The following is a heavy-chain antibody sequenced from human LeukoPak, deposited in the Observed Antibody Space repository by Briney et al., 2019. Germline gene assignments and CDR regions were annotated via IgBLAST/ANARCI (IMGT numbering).Heavy chain of an antibody. D-gene: IGHD3-22*01. CDR3: AKDLSRGITMIVQDY. J-gene: IGHJ4*02. CDR1: GFTFSSYG. Sequence: GGSLRLSCAASGFTFSSYGMHWVRQAPGKGLEWVAVISNDGSNKYYADSVKGRITISRDNSKNTLYLQMNSLRAEDTAVYYCAKDLSRGITMIVQDYWGQGTLVTVSS. CDR2: ISNDGSNK. V-gene: IGHV3-30*18.